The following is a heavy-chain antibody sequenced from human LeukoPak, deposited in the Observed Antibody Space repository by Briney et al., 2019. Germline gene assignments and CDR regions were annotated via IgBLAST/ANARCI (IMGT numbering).Heavy chain of an antibody. CDR2: IYPGDSDT. J-gene: IGHJ4*02. Sequence: GESLKISCKGSGYSFTTYWIGWVRQMPGKGLEWMGIIYPGDSDTRYSPSFQGQVTISADKSISTAYLQWSSLKASDTAMYYCARILIAAAGLEPFDYWGQGTLVTVSS. V-gene: IGHV5-51*01. D-gene: IGHD6-13*01. CDR1: GYSFTTYW. CDR3: ARILIAAAGLEPFDY.